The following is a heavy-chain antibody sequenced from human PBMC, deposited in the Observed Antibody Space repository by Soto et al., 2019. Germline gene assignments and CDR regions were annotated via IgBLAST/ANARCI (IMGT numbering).Heavy chain of an antibody. CDR2: IYHSGNT. J-gene: IGHJ5*02. CDR3: ATLPPRVVASLLPLPT. CDR1: GGSISSSNW. D-gene: IGHD2-15*01. V-gene: IGHV4-4*02. Sequence: VQLRQSGPGLVKPSGTLSLTCAVSGGSISSSNWWTWVRQAPGKGLEWIGEIYHSGNTYYNPSLKGRLTITFAKSNPPCSLQLNSVTAADTAVSYCATLPPRVVASLLPLPTWGQGTLVTVAS.